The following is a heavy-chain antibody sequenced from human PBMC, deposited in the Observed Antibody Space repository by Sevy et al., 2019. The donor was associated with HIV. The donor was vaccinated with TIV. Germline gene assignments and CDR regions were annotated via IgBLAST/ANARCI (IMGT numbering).Heavy chain of an antibody. CDR3: ARDWVAGGAFDI. CDR1: GFTFSSYT. CDR2: PSSSGTSI. V-gene: IGHV3-48*02. J-gene: IGHJ3*02. D-gene: IGHD1-26*01. Sequence: GGSLRLSCATSGFTFSSYTMNWVRRAPGKGLEWISYPSSSGTSIDYADSVKGRFTISRDNAKDSLYLQMNSLRDEDTAVYYCARDWVAGGAFDIWGQGTMVTVSS.